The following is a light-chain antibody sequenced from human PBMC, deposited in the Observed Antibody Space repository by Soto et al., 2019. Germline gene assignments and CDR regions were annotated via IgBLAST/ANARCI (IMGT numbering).Light chain of an antibody. V-gene: IGLV2-14*01. J-gene: IGLJ2*01. CDR1: SSDVGGYNY. CDR2: DVS. Sequence: QSALTQPASVSGSPGQSITISCTGTSSDVGGYNYVSWYQQHPGKAPKLMIYDVSNRPSGVSNRFSGSKSGNTASLTISGLQAEDEAEYYCSSYTSSSTPAFGGGTKLTVL. CDR3: SSYTSSSTPA.